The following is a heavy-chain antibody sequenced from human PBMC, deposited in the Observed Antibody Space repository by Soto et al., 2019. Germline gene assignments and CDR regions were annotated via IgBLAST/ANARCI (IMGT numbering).Heavy chain of an antibody. J-gene: IGHJ3*02. Sequence: GGSLRLSCAASGFTFSSWAMSWVRQAPGKGLEWVSGISWNSGSIGYADSVKGRFTISRDNAKNSLYLQMNSLRAEDTALYYCAKDLRHRYCTNGVCYRTPGAFDIWGQGTMVTVSS. CDR1: GFTFSSWA. D-gene: IGHD2-8*01. V-gene: IGHV3-9*01. CDR3: AKDLRHRYCTNGVCYRTPGAFDI. CDR2: ISWNSGSI.